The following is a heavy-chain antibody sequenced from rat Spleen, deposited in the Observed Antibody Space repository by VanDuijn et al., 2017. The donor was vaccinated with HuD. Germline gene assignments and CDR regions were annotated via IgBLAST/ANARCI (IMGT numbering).Heavy chain of an antibody. J-gene: IGHJ3*01. V-gene: IGHV5-19*01. CDR2: ISPSGGST. Sequence: EVQLVESGGGLVQPGRSMKLSCAASGFTSSNYDMAWVRQAPKKGLEWVASISPSGGSTYYRDSVKGRFTISRDNAKSTLYLQMDSLRSEDTATYYCATEDRGRTFAYWGQGTLVTVSS. D-gene: IGHD4-3*01. CDR3: ATEDRGRTFAY. CDR1: GFTSSNYD.